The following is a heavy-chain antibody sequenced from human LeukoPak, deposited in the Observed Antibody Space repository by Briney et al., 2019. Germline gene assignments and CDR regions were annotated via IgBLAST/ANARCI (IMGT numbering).Heavy chain of an antibody. V-gene: IGHV1-8*02. CDR2: MNPNSGNT. D-gene: IGHD4-23*01. J-gene: IGHJ4*02. CDR1: GGTFSSYA. CDR3: ARYGGNSGYFDY. Sequence: ASVKVSCKASGGTFSSYAISWVRQAPGQGLEWMGWMNPNSGNTGYAQKFQGRVTMTRNTSISTAYMELSSLRSEDTAVYYCARYGGNSGYFDYWGQGTLVTVSS.